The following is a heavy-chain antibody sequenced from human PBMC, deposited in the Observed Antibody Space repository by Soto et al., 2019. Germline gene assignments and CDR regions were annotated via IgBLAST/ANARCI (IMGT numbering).Heavy chain of an antibody. D-gene: IGHD3-10*01. CDR2: IIPIFGTA. CDR1: GGTFSSYA. CDR3: ARGRRIWFGEPRGGYWFDP. V-gene: IGHV1-69*06. J-gene: IGHJ5*02. Sequence: ASVKVSCKASGGTFSSYAIRWVRQAPGQGHAWMGGIIPIFGTANYAQKFQGRVTITADKSTSTAYMELSSLRSEDTAVYYCARGRRIWFGEPRGGYWFDPWGQGTLVTVSS.